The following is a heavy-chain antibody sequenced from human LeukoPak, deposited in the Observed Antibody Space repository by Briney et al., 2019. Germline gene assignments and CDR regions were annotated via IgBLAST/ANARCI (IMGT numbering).Heavy chain of an antibody. CDR2: LWSGGNT. CDR3: ARIDYGEDY. J-gene: IGHJ4*02. V-gene: IGHV3-66*01. D-gene: IGHD4-17*01. CDR1: GFTVSSKF. Sequence: GGSLRLSCAASGFTVSSKFMSWVRQAPGKGPEGVSILWSGGNTYYADSVRGRFILSRDNSKNTVYLQMDSLRVEDTAVYYCARIDYGEDYWGQGTLVTVSS.